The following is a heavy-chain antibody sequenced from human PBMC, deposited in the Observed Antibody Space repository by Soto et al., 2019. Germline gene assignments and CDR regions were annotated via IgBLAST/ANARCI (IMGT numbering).Heavy chain of an antibody. Sequence: QLQLQESGPGLVKPSETLSLTCTVSGGSISSSSYYWGWIRQPPGKGLEWIGSIYYSGSTYYNPSLKSRVTISVDTVNNLFSLKLSSVTAADTAVYYCARPLLGYCSSTSCYPIRGYDAFDIWGQGTMVTVSS. J-gene: IGHJ3*02. CDR1: GGSISSSSYY. CDR3: ARPLLGYCSSTSCYPIRGYDAFDI. CDR2: IYYSGST. D-gene: IGHD2-2*01. V-gene: IGHV4-39*01.